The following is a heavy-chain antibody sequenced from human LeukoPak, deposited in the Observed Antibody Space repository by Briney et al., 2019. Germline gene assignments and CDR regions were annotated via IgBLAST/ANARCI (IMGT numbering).Heavy chain of an antibody. V-gene: IGHV4-59*12. CDR1: GGSISSYY. CDR2: IYYSGST. D-gene: IGHD5-12*01. CDR3: AREGVATTFDY. Sequence: PSETLSLTCTVSGGSISSYYWSWTRQPPGKGLEWIGYIYYSGSTNYNPSLKSRVTISVDTSKNQFSLKLSSVTAADTAVYYCAREGVATTFDYWGQGTLVTVSS. J-gene: IGHJ4*02.